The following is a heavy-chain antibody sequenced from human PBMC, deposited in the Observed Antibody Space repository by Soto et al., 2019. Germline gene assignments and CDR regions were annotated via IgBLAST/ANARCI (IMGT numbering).Heavy chain of an antibody. V-gene: IGHV3-48*04. CDR1: GLTFSSYS. Sequence: GGSLRLSCAASGLTFSSYSMNWVRQAPGKGLEWVSYISSSRSSIYYADSVKGRFTISRDNAKNSLYLQMNSLRAEDTAVYYCAKDIIAAAGFFDYWGQGTLVTVSS. CDR2: ISSSRSSI. J-gene: IGHJ4*02. CDR3: AKDIIAAAGFFDY. D-gene: IGHD6-25*01.